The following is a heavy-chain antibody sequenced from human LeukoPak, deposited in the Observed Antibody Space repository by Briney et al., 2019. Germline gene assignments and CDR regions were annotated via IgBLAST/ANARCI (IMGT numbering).Heavy chain of an antibody. CDR2: INHSGST. CDR1: GGSFSGYY. J-gene: IGHJ4*02. V-gene: IGHV4-34*01. Sequence: SETLSLTCAVYGGSFSGYYWSWIRQPPGKGLEWIGEINHSGSTNYNPSLKSRVTIPVDTSKNQFSLKLSSVTAADTAVYYCASRFGELTFDYWGQGTLVTVSS. CDR3: ASRFGELTFDY. D-gene: IGHD3-10*01.